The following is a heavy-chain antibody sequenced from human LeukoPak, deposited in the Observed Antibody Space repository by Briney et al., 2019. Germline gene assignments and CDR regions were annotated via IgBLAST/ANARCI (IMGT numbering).Heavy chain of an antibody. D-gene: IGHD3-22*01. V-gene: IGHV3-30*18. CDR1: GFTFSSYG. Sequence: PGRSLRLSCAASGFTFSSYGMHWVRQAPGKGLEWVAVISYDGSNKYYADSVKGRFTISRDNSKNTLYLQMNSLRAEDTAVYYCAKDLHYYDSRMSPFDIWGQGTMVTVSS. J-gene: IGHJ3*02. CDR2: ISYDGSNK. CDR3: AKDLHYYDSRMSPFDI.